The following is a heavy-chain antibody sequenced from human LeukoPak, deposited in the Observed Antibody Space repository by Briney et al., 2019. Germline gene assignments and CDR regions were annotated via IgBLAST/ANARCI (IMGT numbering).Heavy chain of an antibody. Sequence: AAVKVSCKASGYTFSDYYIHWVRQAPGQGLEWMGWINGNSGVTNHAQKFQGRVTVTRDTSITTAYVELSSLRSDDTAVYYCARARITAAGTSGYHFYYMDVWGEGTMVIVSS. CDR3: ARARITAAGTSGYHFYYMDV. CDR2: INGNSGVT. V-gene: IGHV1-2*02. CDR1: GYTFSDYY. D-gene: IGHD6-13*01. J-gene: IGHJ6*03.